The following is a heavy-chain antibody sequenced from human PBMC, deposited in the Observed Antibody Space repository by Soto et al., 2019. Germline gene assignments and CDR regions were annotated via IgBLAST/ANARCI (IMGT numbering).Heavy chain of an antibody. CDR1: GFTFSSYW. CDR2: INSDGSST. V-gene: IGHV3-74*01. Sequence: PGGSLRLSCAASGFTFSSYWMHWVRQAPGKGLVWVSRINSDGSSTSYADSVKGRFTISRDNAKNTLYLQMNSLRAEDTAVYYCARDTKPYYYDSSGSGAEYFQHWGQGTLVTVSS. J-gene: IGHJ1*01. D-gene: IGHD3-22*01. CDR3: ARDTKPYYYDSSGSGAEYFQH.